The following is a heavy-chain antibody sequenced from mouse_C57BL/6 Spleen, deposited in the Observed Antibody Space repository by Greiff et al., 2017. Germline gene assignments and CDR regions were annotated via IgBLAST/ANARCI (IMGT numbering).Heavy chain of an antibody. J-gene: IGHJ4*01. CDR2: IDPRSGNT. Sequence: QVQLQQSGAELARPGASVKLSCKASGYTFTSYGISWVKQRTGQGLEWIGEIDPRSGNTYYNEKFKGKATLTADKSSSTAYMELRSLTSEDSAVYFCVVVGDYYAMDYWGQGTSVTVSS. CDR1: GYTFTSYG. D-gene: IGHD1-1*01. CDR3: VVVGDYYAMDY. V-gene: IGHV1-81*01.